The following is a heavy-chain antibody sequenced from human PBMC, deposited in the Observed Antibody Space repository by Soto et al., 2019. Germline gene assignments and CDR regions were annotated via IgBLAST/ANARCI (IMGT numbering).Heavy chain of an antibody. D-gene: IGHD3-22*01. V-gene: IGHV3-33*01. CDR1: GFTFSSYG. CDR2: IWYDGSNK. CDR3: ARKAYYYDSSGYYFDY. J-gene: IGHJ4*02. Sequence: GGSLRLSCAASGFTFSSYGMHWVRQAPGKGLEWVAVIWYDGSNKYYADSVKGRFTISRDNSKNTLYLQMNSLRAEDTAVYYCARKAYYYDSSGYYFDYWGQGTLVTVSS.